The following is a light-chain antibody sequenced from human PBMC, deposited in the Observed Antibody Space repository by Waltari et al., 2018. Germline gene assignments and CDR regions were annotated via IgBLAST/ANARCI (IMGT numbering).Light chain of an antibody. CDR1: QPIGTF. V-gene: IGKV1-39*01. CDR3: HQSHGLPIT. Sequence: DIQMTQSPSSLSASVGDRVIITCRTSQPIGTFLNWWQQKPGKAPKLLIHTTFKLQSGVPLRFSGSGSGTAFTLTISSLQPEDFATYYCHQSHGLPITFGGGTKVEIK. J-gene: IGKJ4*01. CDR2: TTF.